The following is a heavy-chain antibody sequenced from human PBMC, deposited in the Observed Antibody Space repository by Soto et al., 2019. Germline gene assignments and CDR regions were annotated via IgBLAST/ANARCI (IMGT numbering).Heavy chain of an antibody. CDR1: GGSISSGGYY. D-gene: IGHD6-13*01. J-gene: IGHJ4*02. CDR2: IYYSGST. V-gene: IGHV4-31*03. Sequence: SETLSLTCTVSGGSISSGGYYWSWIRQHPGKGLEWIGYIYYSGSTYYNPSLKSRVTISVDTSKNQFSLKLSSVTAADTAVYYCARALPTTEQTSSSWYRDSNRRIGRFDYWGQGTLVTVSS. CDR3: ARALPTTEQTSSSWYRDSNRRIGRFDY.